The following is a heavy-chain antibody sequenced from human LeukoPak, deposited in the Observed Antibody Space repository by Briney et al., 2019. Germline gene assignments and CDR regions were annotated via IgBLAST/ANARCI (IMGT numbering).Heavy chain of an antibody. V-gene: IGHV3-21*01. CDR3: ARDANSDTAMVQYYFDY. CDR2: ISSSSSYI. Sequence: GGSLRLSCAASGFTFSSYSMNWVRQAPGKGLEWVSSISSSSSYIHYADSVKGRFTISRGNAKNSLYLQMNSLRAEDTAVYYCARDANSDTAMVQYYFDYWGQGTLVTVSS. CDR1: GFTFSSYS. D-gene: IGHD5-18*01. J-gene: IGHJ4*02.